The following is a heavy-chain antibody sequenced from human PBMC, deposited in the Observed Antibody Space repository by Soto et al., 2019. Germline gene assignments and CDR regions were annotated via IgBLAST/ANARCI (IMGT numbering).Heavy chain of an antibody. J-gene: IGHJ4*02. D-gene: IGHD5-18*01. CDR1: GGSISSGDYY. CDR2: IYYSGST. CDR3: ARVQGGGGAMVHNY. V-gene: IGHV4-30-4*01. Sequence: QVQLQESGPGLVKPSQTLSLTCTVSGGSISSGDYYWSWIRQPPGKGLEWIGYIYYSGSTYYNPSTKSRVTISVDTSKNQFSLKLSSVTAADAAVYYCARVQGGGGAMVHNYWGQGTLVTVSS.